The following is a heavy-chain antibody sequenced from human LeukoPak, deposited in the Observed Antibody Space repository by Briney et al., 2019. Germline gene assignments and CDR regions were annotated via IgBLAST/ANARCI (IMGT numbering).Heavy chain of an antibody. D-gene: IGHD2-15*01. V-gene: IGHV3-21*01. Sequence: PGGSLRLSCAASGFTFNIYGMNWVRQAPGKGLEWVSSISSDATNIYYTDSVKGRFTVSRDNAKNSLYLQMNSLGAEDTAVYYCARDGSGSGDYWGQGTLVTVSS. CDR2: ISSDATNI. J-gene: IGHJ4*02. CDR3: ARDGSGSGDY. CDR1: GFTFNIYG.